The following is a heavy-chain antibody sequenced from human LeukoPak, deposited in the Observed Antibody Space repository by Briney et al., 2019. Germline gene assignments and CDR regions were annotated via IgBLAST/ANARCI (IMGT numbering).Heavy chain of an antibody. CDR2: INPNSGGT. CDR1: GYTFTGYY. CDR3: AREDCSGGSCYGGAFDI. V-gene: IGHV1-2*04. D-gene: IGHD2-15*01. Sequence: ASVKVSCKASGYTFTGYYMHWVRQAPGQGLEWMGWINPNSGGTNYAQKFQGWVTMTRDTSISTAYMELSRLRSDDTAVYYCAREDCSGGSCYGGAFDIWGQGTMVTVSS. J-gene: IGHJ3*02.